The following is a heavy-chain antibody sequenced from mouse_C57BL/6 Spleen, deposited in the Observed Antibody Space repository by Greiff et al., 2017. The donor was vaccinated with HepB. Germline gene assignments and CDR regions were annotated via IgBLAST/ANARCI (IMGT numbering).Heavy chain of an antibody. CDR2: INPSSGYT. D-gene: IGHD2-4*01. V-gene: IGHV1-4*01. Sequence: QVQLQQSGAELARPGASVKMSCKASGYTFTSYTMHWVKQRPGQGLEWIGYINPSSGYTKYNQKFKDKATLTADKSSSTAYMQLSSLTSDDSAVYYCARRGYYDYDGYAMDYWGQGTSVTVSS. J-gene: IGHJ4*01. CDR3: ARRGYYDYDGYAMDY. CDR1: GYTFTSYT.